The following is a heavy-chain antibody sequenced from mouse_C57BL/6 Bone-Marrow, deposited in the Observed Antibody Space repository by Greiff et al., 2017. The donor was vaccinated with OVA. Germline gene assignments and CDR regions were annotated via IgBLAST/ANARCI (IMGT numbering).Heavy chain of an antibody. Sequence: QVQLQQPGAELVRPGSSVKLSCKASGYTFTSYWMHWVKQRPIQGLEWIGNIDPSDSETHYNQNFKDKATLTVDKSSSTAYMQLSSLTSEDSAVYYCASSFIYYDYGFAYWGQGTLVTVSA. V-gene: IGHV1-52*01. CDR3: ASSFIYYDYGFAY. CDR2: IDPSDSET. CDR1: GYTFTSYW. D-gene: IGHD2-4*01. J-gene: IGHJ3*01.